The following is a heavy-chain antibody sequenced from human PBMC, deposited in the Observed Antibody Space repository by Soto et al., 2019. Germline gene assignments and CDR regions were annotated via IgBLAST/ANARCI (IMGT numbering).Heavy chain of an antibody. CDR3: ARLKDPTMGGDV. J-gene: IGHJ3*01. CDR1: GYSFTSYW. CDR2: IYPGDSDT. D-gene: IGHD5-18*01. V-gene: IGHV5-51*01. Sequence: GESLKISCKGSGYSFTSYWIAWVRQMPGKGLEWMGIIYPGDSDTRYSPSFQGQVTMSADKSISTSYMQWSSLKASDTAIYYCARLKDPTMGGDVWGQGTMVTVSS.